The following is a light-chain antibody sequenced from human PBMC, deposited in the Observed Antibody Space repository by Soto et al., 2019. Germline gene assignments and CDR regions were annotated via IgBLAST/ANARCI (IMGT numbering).Light chain of an antibody. J-gene: IGKJ1*01. Sequence: EIVLTQSPATLSLSPWERATLSCRASQNVANYLDWYQQKPGQAPRLLIYESSNRATGIAARFSGSGSGTDFTLTITRVEPEDFAVYYCQQYGGPVPWTFGQGTKVDIK. CDR3: QQYGGPVPWT. CDR1: QNVANY. CDR2: ESS. V-gene: IGKV3-11*01.